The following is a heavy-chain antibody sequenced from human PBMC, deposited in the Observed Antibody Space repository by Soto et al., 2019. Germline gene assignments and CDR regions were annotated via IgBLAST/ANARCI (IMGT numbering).Heavy chain of an antibody. Sequence: QVQLVQSGAELKKPGASVSLSCKASGFTFNTYYIHWVRQSPGEGLQWLGVINPSNGFTSYAQKYQGTVNIAAETSTTTVSLEQSGLRSEDTAVYFCARDWPDTYCGGDCPLGYFYNGMDVWGQGTAVSVSS. CDR2: INPSNGFT. V-gene: IGHV1-46*02. D-gene: IGHD2-21*02. CDR3: ARDWPDTYCGGDCPLGYFYNGMDV. CDR1: GFTFNTYY. J-gene: IGHJ6*02.